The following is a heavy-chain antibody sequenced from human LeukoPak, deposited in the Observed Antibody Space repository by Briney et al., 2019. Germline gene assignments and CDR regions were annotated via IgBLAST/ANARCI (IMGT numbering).Heavy chain of an antibody. CDR3: AKDQHERRQIAAAASHYYGMDV. V-gene: IGHV3-23*01. Sequence: GGSLRLSCAASGLTFSTPTFSWVRQAPGKGLEWVSAIDGGGTTYYADSVKGRFTISRDNSKNTLYLQMNSLRAEDTAVYYCAKDQHERRQIAAAASHYYGMDVWGQGTTVTVSS. CDR1: GLTFSTPT. J-gene: IGHJ6*02. D-gene: IGHD6-13*01. CDR2: IDGGGTT.